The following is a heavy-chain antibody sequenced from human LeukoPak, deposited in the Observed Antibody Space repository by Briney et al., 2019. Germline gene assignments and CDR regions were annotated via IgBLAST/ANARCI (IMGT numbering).Heavy chain of an antibody. V-gene: IGHV1-2*02. Sequence: GASVKVSCKASGYTFTGYYMHWVRQAPGQGPEWMGWIDPNSGGTHYAQKLQNRGTMTRDTSTSTAYMGKSRLRSADTAVYYSAREGLKSGSYSEGLEYWGQGTLVTVSS. CDR3: AREGLKSGSYSEGLEY. CDR2: IDPNSGGT. J-gene: IGHJ4*02. CDR1: GYTFTGYY. D-gene: IGHD1-26*01.